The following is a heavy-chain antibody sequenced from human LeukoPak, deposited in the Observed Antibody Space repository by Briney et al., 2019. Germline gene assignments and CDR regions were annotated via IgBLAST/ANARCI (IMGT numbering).Heavy chain of an antibody. D-gene: IGHD4-17*01. CDR1: GFTFSSYA. V-gene: IGHV3-23*01. J-gene: IGHJ6*03. Sequence: GGSLRLSCAASGFTFSSYAMSWVRQAPGKGLERVSAISGSGGSTYYADSVKGRFTISRDNSKNTLYLQMNSLRAEDTAVYYCAKGTVTTFYYYYYYMDVWGKGTTVTVSS. CDR3: AKGTVTTFYYYYYYMDV. CDR2: ISGSGGST.